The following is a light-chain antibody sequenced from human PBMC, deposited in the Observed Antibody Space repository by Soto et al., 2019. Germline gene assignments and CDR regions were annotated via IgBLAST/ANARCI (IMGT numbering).Light chain of an antibody. CDR1: SSNIGSYNF. Sequence: QSALTQPASVSGSPGQSITISCTGTSSNIGSYNFVSWYQQHPGKAPKVIIYEGNQRPSGVSNRFSGSKSGNTASLTISGLQVEDEADYYCCSYAGSSTYVFGTGTKLTAL. CDR2: EGN. V-gene: IGLV2-23*01. J-gene: IGLJ1*01. CDR3: CSYAGSSTYV.